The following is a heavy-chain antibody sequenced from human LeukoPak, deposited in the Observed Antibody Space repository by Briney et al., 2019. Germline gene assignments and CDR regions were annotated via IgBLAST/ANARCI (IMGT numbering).Heavy chain of an antibody. J-gene: IGHJ4*02. CDR2: ISYDGSNK. V-gene: IGHV3-30-3*01. CDR1: GFTFSSYA. CDR3: ARELGSGTYYSM. Sequence: GGSLRLSCAASGFTFSSYAMHWVRQAPGKGLEWVAVISYDGSNKYYADSVKGRFTISRDNSKNTLYLQMNSLRAEDTAAYYCARELGSGTYYSMWGQGTLVTVSS. D-gene: IGHD1-26*01.